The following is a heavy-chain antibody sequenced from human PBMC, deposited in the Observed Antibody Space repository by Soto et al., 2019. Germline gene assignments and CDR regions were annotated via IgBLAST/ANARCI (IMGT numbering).Heavy chain of an antibody. Sequence: PGESLKISCKGSGYSFTSYWISWVRQMPGKGLEWMGRIDPSDSYTNYSPSFQGHVTISADKSISTAYLQWSSLKASDTAMYYCASHPTRDYSNYIDFDYWGQGTLVTVSS. J-gene: IGHJ4*02. CDR3: ASHPTRDYSNYIDFDY. V-gene: IGHV5-10-1*01. CDR1: GYSFTSYW. CDR2: IDPSDSYT. D-gene: IGHD4-4*01.